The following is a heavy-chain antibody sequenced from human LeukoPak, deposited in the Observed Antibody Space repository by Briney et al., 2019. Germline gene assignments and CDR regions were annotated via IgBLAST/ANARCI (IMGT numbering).Heavy chain of an antibody. CDR2: IYIGGNT. J-gene: IGHJ4*02. V-gene: IGHV3-53*01. CDR1: GFTVSSNY. CDR3: ARDSPSTYYFDY. D-gene: IGHD5/OR15-5a*01. Sequence: PGRSLRLSCAASGFTVSSNYMSWDRQAPGKGLEWVSVIYIGGNTYYADSVKGRFTISRDNSKNTLYLQMNNLRAEDTAVYYCARDSPSTYYFDYWGQGTLAAVSS.